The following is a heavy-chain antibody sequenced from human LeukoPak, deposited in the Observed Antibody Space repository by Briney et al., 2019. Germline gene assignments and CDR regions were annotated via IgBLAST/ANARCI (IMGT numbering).Heavy chain of an antibody. CDR2: IRSKANSYAT. CDR1: GFTFSGSA. CDR3: AKAGFWSGCYYSN. J-gene: IGHJ4*02. Sequence: GGSLRLSCAASGFTFSGSAMHWVRQASGKGLEWVGRIRSKANSYATAYAASVKGRFTISRDDSKNTAYLQMNSLKTEDTAVYYCAKAGFWSGCYYSNWGQGTLVTVSS. V-gene: IGHV3-73*01. D-gene: IGHD3-3*01.